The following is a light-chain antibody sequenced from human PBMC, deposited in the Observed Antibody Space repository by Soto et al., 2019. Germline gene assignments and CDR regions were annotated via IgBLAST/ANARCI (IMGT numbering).Light chain of an antibody. J-gene: IGKJ1*01. CDR3: QQSYNFPLT. Sequence: DILMTQSPSSLSASVGDGVTITCRASQSISSYLHWYQQKPGKAPKLLIYAASTLESGVPSRFSGSGSGTDFTLTISSLQPEDFASYYCQQSYNFPLTFGQGTKVEIK. CDR2: AAS. CDR1: QSISSY. V-gene: IGKV1-39*01.